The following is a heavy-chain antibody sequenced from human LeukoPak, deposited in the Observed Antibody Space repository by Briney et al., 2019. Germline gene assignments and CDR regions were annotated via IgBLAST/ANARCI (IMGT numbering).Heavy chain of an antibody. CDR1: GGSISSYY. D-gene: IGHD4-11*01. Sequence: SETLSLTCTASGGSISSYYWSWIRQPPGKGLEWIGYIYTSGSTNYNPSLKSRLTISVDTSKNQFSLKLSSVTAADTAVYYCARHDYSVGWFDPWGQGTLVTVS. V-gene: IGHV4-4*09. CDR2: IYTSGST. J-gene: IGHJ5*02. CDR3: ARHDYSVGWFDP.